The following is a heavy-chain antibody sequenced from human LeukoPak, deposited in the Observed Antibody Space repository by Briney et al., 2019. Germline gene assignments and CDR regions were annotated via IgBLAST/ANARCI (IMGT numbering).Heavy chain of an antibody. CDR2: INHSGST. CDR3: ARGRGYSSGWYSH. CDR1: GGSFSGYY. V-gene: IGHV4-34*01. J-gene: IGHJ4*02. D-gene: IGHD6-19*01. Sequence: SETLSLTCAVYGGSFSGYYWSWIRQPPGKGLEWIGEINHSGSTNYNPSLKSRVTISVDTSKNQFSLKLSSVTAADMAVYYCARGRGYSSGWYSHWGQGTLVTVPS.